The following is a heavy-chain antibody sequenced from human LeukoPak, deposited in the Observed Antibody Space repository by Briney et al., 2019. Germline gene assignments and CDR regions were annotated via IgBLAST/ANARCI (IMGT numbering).Heavy chain of an antibody. CDR2: INWNGGST. Sequence: GGSLRLSCAASGFTFDDYGMSWVRQAPGKGLEWVSGINWNGGSTGYADSVKGRFTISRDNAKNSLYLQMNSLRAEDTALYYCAWTYSYGYAFDIWGQGTMVTVSS. D-gene: IGHD5-18*01. CDR1: GFTFDDYG. V-gene: IGHV3-20*04. CDR3: AWTYSYGYAFDI. J-gene: IGHJ3*02.